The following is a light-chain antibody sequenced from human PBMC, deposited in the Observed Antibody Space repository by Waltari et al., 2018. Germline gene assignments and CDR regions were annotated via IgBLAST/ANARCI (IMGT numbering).Light chain of an antibody. CDR3: SSYTSSNTVV. Sequence: HSALTQPASVSGSPGQSTTILCSGSSSDVGGFTYVSWYLQYPGQAPKLIIYDVSQRPSEISDRFSGSKSGSTASLTISGLQAEDEADYYCSSYTSSNTVVFGGGTKVTVL. CDR1: SSDVGGFTY. CDR2: DVS. J-gene: IGLJ2*01. V-gene: IGLV2-14*03.